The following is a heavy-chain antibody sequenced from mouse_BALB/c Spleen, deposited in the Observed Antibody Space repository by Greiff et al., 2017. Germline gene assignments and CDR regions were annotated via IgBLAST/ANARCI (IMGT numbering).Heavy chain of an antibody. CDR1: GYTFTSYT. Sequence: QVQLKESAAELARPGASVKMSCKASGYTFTSYTMHWVKQRPGQGLEWIGYINPSSGYTEYNQKFKDKTTLTADKSSSTAYMQLSSLTSEDSAVYYCARWGYDGGYYAMDYWGQGTSVTVSS. CDR2: INPSSGYT. V-gene: IGHV1-4*02. D-gene: IGHD2-14*01. J-gene: IGHJ4*01. CDR3: ARWGYDGGYYAMDY.